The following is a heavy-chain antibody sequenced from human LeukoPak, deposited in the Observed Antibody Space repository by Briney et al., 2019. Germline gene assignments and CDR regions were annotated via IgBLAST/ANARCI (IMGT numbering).Heavy chain of an antibody. CDR3: ARAASIAAYDAFDI. CDR1: GLTVSAKY. Sequence: GGSLRLSCAASGLTVSAKYMNWVRQAPGKGLEWVSSISSSSSYIYYADSVKGRFTISRDNAKNSLYLQMNSLRAEDTAVYYCARAASIAAYDAFDIWGQGTMVTVSS. V-gene: IGHV3-21*01. D-gene: IGHD6-6*01. J-gene: IGHJ3*02. CDR2: ISSSSSYI.